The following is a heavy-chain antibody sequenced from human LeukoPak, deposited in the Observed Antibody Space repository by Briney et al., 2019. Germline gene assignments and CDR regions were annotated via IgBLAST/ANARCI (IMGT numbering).Heavy chain of an antibody. J-gene: IGHJ6*02. Sequence: GRSLRLSCAASGFTLSDHAMYWVRQAPGKGLEWVAVISYDGSNKYYADSVKGRFTISTDSSKNTLSLQMNSLRPDDTAVYYCARDRFPGGYCSSTTCYFHGMDVWGQGTTVTVSS. V-gene: IGHV3-30*04. CDR1: GFTLSDHA. D-gene: IGHD2-2*01. CDR2: ISYDGSNK. CDR3: ARDRFPGGYCSSTTCYFHGMDV.